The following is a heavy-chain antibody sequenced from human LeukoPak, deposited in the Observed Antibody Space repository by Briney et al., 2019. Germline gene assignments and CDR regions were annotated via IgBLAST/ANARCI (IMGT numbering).Heavy chain of an antibody. V-gene: IGHV4-59*08. CDR2: IYYSGST. D-gene: IGHD2-21*01. Sequence: SETLSLTCTVSGGSISSYYWSWIRQPPGNGLEWIGYIYYSGSTNYNPSLKSRVTISVDTSKNQFSLKLSSVTAADTAVYYCARFVAANRAPYNWFDPWGQGTLVTVSS. CDR3: ARFVAANRAPYNWFDP. CDR1: GGSISSYY. J-gene: IGHJ5*02.